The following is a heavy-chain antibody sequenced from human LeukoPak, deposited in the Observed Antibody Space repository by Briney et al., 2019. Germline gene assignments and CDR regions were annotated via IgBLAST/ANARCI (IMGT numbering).Heavy chain of an antibody. J-gene: IGHJ4*02. Sequence: PSETLSLTCTVSGGSISSSSYYWGWIRQPPGKGLEWIGRIYTSGSTNYNPSLKSRVTISVDTSKNQFSLKLSSVTAADTAVYYCARESWGSVFFDYWGQGTLVTVSS. D-gene: IGHD7-27*01. V-gene: IGHV4-61*02. CDR2: IYTSGST. CDR1: GGSISSSSYY. CDR3: ARESWGSVFFDY.